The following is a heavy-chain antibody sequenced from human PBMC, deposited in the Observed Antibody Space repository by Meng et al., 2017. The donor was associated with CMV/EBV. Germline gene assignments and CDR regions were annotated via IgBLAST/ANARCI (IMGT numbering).Heavy chain of an antibody. J-gene: IGHJ6*02. CDR1: GGTFSSYA. CDR3: ASAGDITGTGRDYYYYYGMDV. V-gene: IGHV1-69*06. CDR2: IIPIFGTA. D-gene: IGHD1-7*01. Sequence: SVKVSCKASGGTFSSYAISWVRQAPGQGLEWMGGIIPIFGTANYAQKFQGRVTITADKSTSTAYMELSSLRSEDTAVYYCASAGDITGTGRDYYYYYGMDVWGQGTTVTVSS.